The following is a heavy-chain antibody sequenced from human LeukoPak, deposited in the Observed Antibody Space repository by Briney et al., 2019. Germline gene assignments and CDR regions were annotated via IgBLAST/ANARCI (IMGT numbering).Heavy chain of an antibody. CDR1: GGSFSGYY. D-gene: IGHD2-2*01. CDR2: INHSGST. V-gene: IGHV4-34*01. J-gene: IGHJ6*02. CDR3: ARGSGQLRYYYYGMDV. Sequence: SETLSLTCAVYGGSFSGYYWSWIRQPPGKGLEWIGVINHSGSTNYNPSLKSRVTISVDTSKNQFSLKLSSVTAADTAVYYCARGSGQLRYYYYGMDVWGQGTTVTVSS.